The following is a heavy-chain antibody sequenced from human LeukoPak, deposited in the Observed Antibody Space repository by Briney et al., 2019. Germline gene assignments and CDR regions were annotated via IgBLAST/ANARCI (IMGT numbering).Heavy chain of an antibody. CDR3: ARSGVFTGFDAFDI. V-gene: IGHV4-59*08. Sequence: SETLSLTCTVSGGSINISYWSWIRQPPGKGLEWIGYIYYRGSTNYNPSLKSRVTISVDTSKNQYSLKLSSVTAADTAVYYCARSGVFTGFDAFDIWGQGTRVTVSS. J-gene: IGHJ3*02. CDR2: IYYRGST. D-gene: IGHD6-13*01. CDR1: GGSINISY.